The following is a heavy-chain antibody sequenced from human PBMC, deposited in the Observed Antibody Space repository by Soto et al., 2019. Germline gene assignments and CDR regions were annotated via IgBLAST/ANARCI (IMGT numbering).Heavy chain of an antibody. Sequence: TSETLSLTCTVSGGSSSSSLYRWVRIRQPPGKGLEWIGYVYYSGSTYYNPSLKSRVTISVDTSKNQFSLKLSSVTAADTAVYYCARDNLYYYDSSGYYYYYGMDVWGQGTTVTVSS. J-gene: IGHJ6*02. CDR1: GGSSSSSLYR. D-gene: IGHD3-22*01. CDR2: VYYSGST. CDR3: ARDNLYYYDSSGYYYYYGMDV. V-gene: IGHV4-39*07.